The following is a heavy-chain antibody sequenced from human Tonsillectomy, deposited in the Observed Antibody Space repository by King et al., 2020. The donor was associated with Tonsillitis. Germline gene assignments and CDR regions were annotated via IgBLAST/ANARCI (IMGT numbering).Heavy chain of an antibody. Sequence: VQLVESGGGLVQPGGSLRLPCAASQFTFSTYAMIWVRQAPGKGLEWVSTLSGSGAYTYYANSVKGRFTITRDNSKNTLFLQINSLRAEDTAVYYGAKGGGSTLSNYFDDWGQGTLVTVSS. V-gene: IGHV3-23*04. J-gene: IGHJ4*02. CDR3: AKGGGSTLSNYFDD. CDR1: QFTFSTYA. D-gene: IGHD2-2*01. CDR2: LSGSGAYT.